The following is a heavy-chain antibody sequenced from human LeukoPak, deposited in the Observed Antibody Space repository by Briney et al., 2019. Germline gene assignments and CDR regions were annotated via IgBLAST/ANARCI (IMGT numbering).Heavy chain of an antibody. J-gene: IGHJ6*02. Sequence: PSQTLSLTCTVSGGSISSSYWSWVRQPPGKGLEWIGYIDNSGSTNYNPSLKSRVTISLDTPKSQFSLKLSSVTAADTAVYHCARAPLYSGGSGWSIYYFYAMDVWGQGTTVTVSS. CDR2: IDNSGST. V-gene: IGHV4-59*01. CDR3: ARAPLYSGGSGWSIYYFYAMDV. CDR1: GGSISSSY. D-gene: IGHD6-19*01.